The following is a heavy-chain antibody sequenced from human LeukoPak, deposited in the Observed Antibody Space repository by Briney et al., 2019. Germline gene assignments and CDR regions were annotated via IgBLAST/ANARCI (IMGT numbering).Heavy chain of an antibody. Sequence: GGSLRLSCAASGFTFSSYAMSWVRQAPGKGLEWVSSVSSSSSYIYYADSVKDRFTISRDNAKNSVFLQMNSLRAEDTAVYYCARAEGYGSFDYWGQGTLVTVSS. V-gene: IGHV3-21*01. J-gene: IGHJ4*02. CDR2: VSSSSSYI. CDR3: ARAEGYGSFDY. CDR1: GFTFSSYA. D-gene: IGHD5-12*01.